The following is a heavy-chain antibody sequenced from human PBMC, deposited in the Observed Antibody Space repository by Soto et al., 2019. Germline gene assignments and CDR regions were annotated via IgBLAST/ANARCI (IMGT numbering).Heavy chain of an antibody. CDR3: ARGSIAANNWFDP. D-gene: IGHD6-6*01. CDR2: IYYSGST. Sequence: SETLSLTCTVSGGSISSGDYSWSWIRQPPGKGLEWIGYIYYSGSTYYNPSLKSRVTISVDTSKNQFSLKLSSVTAADTAVYYCARGSIAANNWFDPWGQGTRVTVSS. CDR1: GGSISSGDYS. J-gene: IGHJ5*02. V-gene: IGHV4-30-4*01.